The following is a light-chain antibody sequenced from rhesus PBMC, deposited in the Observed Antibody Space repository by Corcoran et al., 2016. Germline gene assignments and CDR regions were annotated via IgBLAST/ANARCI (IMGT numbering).Light chain of an antibody. CDR3: PKYSSSPYS. V-gene: IGKV3-53*02. CDR2: GAS. J-gene: IGKJ2*01. CDR1: QSVSSS. Sequence: QVILTQSPATLSLSPGERATLSCRASQSVSSSLAWYQQKPGQAPRLLIYGASSRATGIPDRFSGMGSRTEFTLTIRSLEPEDFAVYYCPKYSSSPYSFGQGTKVEIK.